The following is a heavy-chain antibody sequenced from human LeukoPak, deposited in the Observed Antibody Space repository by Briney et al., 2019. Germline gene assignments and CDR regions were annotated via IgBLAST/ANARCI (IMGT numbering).Heavy chain of an antibody. CDR3: ARAHAFGACYFDY. J-gene: IGHJ4*02. CDR1: GGSFRGYY. V-gene: IGHV4-34*01. Sequence: PSETLSLTCAVYGGSFRGYYWSWIRQPPGKGLEWIGEINHSGSTNYNPSLKSRVTISVDTSKNQFSLKLSSVTAADTAVYYCARAHAFGACYFDYWGQGTLVTVSS. CDR2: INHSGST. D-gene: IGHD4/OR15-4a*01.